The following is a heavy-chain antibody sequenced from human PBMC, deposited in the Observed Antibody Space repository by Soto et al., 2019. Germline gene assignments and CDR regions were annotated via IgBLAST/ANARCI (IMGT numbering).Heavy chain of an antibody. D-gene: IGHD3-3*01. CDR2: ISYDGSNK. CDR3: ARGRNDFWSGYPPYGMDV. Sequence: QVQLVESGGGVVQPGRSLRLSCAASGFTFSSYAMHWVRQAPGKGLEWVAVISYDGSNKYYADFVKGRFTISRDNSKNTLYLQMNSLRAEDTAVYYCARGRNDFWSGYPPYGMDVWGQGTTVTVSS. V-gene: IGHV3-30-3*01. J-gene: IGHJ6*02. CDR1: GFTFSSYA.